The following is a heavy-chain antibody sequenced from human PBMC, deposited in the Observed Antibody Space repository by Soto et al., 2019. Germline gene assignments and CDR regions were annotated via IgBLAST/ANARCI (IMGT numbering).Heavy chain of an antibody. V-gene: IGHV3-74*01. CDR3: AKGSQTYGGPGAYFDY. CDR1: GFTFSSHW. CDR2: INSDGSST. D-gene: IGHD4-17*01. J-gene: IGHJ4*02. Sequence: GGSLRLSCAASGFTFSSHWMHWVRQAPGKGLVWVSRINSDGSSTSYADSVKGRFTISRDNAENTLYLQMNSLRAEDTAVYYCAKGSQTYGGPGAYFDYWGQGTLVTVSS.